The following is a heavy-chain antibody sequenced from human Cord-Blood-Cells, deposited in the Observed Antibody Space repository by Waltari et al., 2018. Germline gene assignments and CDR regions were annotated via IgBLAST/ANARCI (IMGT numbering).Heavy chain of an antibody. V-gene: IGHV6-1*01. CDR3: ARGGYCSSTSCYEDAFDI. CDR2: TYYRSKWYN. J-gene: IGHJ3*02. CDR1: GASVPTTRAA. Sequence: QVQLQQSGPGLVKPSQTLSLTFAISGASVPTTRAAWKRFRQSPPRVLEWLGRTYYRSKWYNDYAVSVKSRITINPDTSKNQFSLQLNSVTPEDTAVYYCARGGYCSSTSCYEDAFDIWGQGTMVTVSS. D-gene: IGHD2-2*01.